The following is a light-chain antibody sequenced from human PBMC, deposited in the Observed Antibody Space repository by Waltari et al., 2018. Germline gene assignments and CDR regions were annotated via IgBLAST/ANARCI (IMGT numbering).Light chain of an antibody. CDR2: GAS. V-gene: IGKV3-15*01. CDR1: QSVSSN. CDR3: QQYNNWPSLT. Sequence: EIVMTQSPATLSVSPGERATLSCRASQSVSSNLAWYQQKPGQVPRLLIYGASTRATGIPARFRCSGSGTEFTLTISSLQSEYFAVYYCQQYNNWPSLTFGGGTKVEIK. J-gene: IGKJ4*01.